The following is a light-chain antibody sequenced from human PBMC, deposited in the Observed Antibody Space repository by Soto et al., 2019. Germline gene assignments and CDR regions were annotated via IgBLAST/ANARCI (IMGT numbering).Light chain of an antibody. V-gene: IGLV2-14*01. CDR3: SSQTSSSTLV. CDR2: DVS. J-gene: IGLJ3*02. CDR1: SSDVGAYNY. Sequence: QSALTQPASVSGSPGQSITISCTGTSSDVGAYNYVSWYQQHPGKAPKLMIYDVSDRPSGVSNRFSGSKSGSTASLTISGLQAEDEADYYCSSQTSSSTLVFGGGTQLTVL.